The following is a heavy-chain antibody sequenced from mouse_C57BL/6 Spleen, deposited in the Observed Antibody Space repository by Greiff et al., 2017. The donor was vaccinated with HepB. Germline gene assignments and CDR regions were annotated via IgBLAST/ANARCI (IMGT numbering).Heavy chain of an antibody. J-gene: IGHJ4*01. CDR3: ARGFTTVVASSFYYAMDY. CDR1: GYTFTGYW. CDR2: ILPGSGST. V-gene: IGHV1-9*01. D-gene: IGHD1-1*01. Sequence: VQLQESGAELMKPGASVKLSCKATGYTFTGYWIEWVKQRPGHGLEWIGEILPGSGSTNYNEKFKGKATFTADTSSNTAYMQLSSLTTEDSAIYYCARGFTTVVASSFYYAMDYWGQGTSVTVSS.